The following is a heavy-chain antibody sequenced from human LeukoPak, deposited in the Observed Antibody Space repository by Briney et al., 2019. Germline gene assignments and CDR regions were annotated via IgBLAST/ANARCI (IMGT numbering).Heavy chain of an antibody. CDR3: ARVDPRTYCSGGSCYSYYYYGMDV. CDR2: ISSSSSYI. CDR1: GFTFSSYS. Sequence: GGSLRLSCAASGFTFSSYSMNWVRQAPGKGLEWVSSISSSSSYIYYADSVKGRFTISRDNAKNSLYLQMNSLRAEDTAVYYCARVDPRTYCSGGSCYSYYYYGMDVWGQGTTVTVSS. D-gene: IGHD2-15*01. V-gene: IGHV3-21*01. J-gene: IGHJ6*02.